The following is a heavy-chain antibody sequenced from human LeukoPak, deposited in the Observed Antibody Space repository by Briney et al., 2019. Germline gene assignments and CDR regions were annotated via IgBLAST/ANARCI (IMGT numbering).Heavy chain of an antibody. V-gene: IGHV3-9*01. CDR1: GFTFDDYA. J-gene: IGHJ4*02. Sequence: PGGSLRLSCAASGFTFDDYAMHWVRQAPGKGLEWVSGISWNSGSIGYADSVKGRFTISRDNAKNSLYLQMNSLRAEDTAVYYCAKGATYYYDSSGYYDDYWGQGTLVTVSS. CDR2: ISWNSGSI. D-gene: IGHD3-22*01. CDR3: AKGATYYYDSSGYYDDY.